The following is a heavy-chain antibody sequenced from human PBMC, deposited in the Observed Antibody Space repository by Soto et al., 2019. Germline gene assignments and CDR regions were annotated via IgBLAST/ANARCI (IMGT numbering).Heavy chain of an antibody. Sequence: QVQLVQSGTEVKKPGASVKVSCKTSGYTFTSHYMHWVRQAPGQGLEWMGLIHPSDGDTAYAQRFGGRVTMTRDASTSTVYMELNNLTSEDTAVFYCAREAGSFDFWGQGTLITVPS. CDR3: AREAGSFDF. CDR2: IHPSDGDT. D-gene: IGHD6-25*01. V-gene: IGHV1-46*01. J-gene: IGHJ4*02. CDR1: GYTFTSHY.